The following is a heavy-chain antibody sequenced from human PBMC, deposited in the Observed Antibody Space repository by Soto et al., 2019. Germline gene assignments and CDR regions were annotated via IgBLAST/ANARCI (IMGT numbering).Heavy chain of an antibody. J-gene: IGHJ4*01. CDR1: GFTFNNAW. CDR2: IKTKTDGGTT. V-gene: IGHV3-15*07. CDR3: TTAGFTSGRSEH. Sequence: EVQLVESGGGLVKPGGSLRLSCAASGFTFNNAWMNWVRQAPGKGLEWVGLIKTKTDGGTTDYAAPVKGRFTISRDDSKATLYLQMNSLEIEDTAVYYCTTAGFTSGRSEHWGQGTLVTVSS. D-gene: IGHD2-8*01.